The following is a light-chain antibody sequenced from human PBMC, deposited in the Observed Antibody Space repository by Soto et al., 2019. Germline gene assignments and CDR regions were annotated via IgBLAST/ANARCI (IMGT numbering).Light chain of an antibody. CDR1: QSISSY. Sequence: DLHMTQSPSSLSTSLGDSVTITCRASQSISSYLNWYQQKPGKAPKLLIYAASSLQSGVPSRFSGSGSGTDLTLTISSLQPEDFATYYCQKSYSTPVTCGQGTKVDIK. J-gene: IGKJ1*01. V-gene: IGKV1-39*01. CDR2: AAS. CDR3: QKSYSTPVT.